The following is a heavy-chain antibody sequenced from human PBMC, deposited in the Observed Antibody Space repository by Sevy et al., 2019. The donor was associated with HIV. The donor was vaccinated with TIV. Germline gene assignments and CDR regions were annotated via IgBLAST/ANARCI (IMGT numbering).Heavy chain of an antibody. CDR1: GGSFSGYY. CDR2: INHSGST. CDR3: ARHCSSTTCSHAFDI. D-gene: IGHD2-2*01. V-gene: IGHV4-34*01. Sequence: SETLSLTCAVYGGSFSGYYWSWIRQPPGKGLEWIGEINHSGSTNYNPSLKSRVTISVDTSKNQFSLKLTYVTAAAMAVYYCARHCSSTTCSHAFDIWGQGTMVTVSS. J-gene: IGHJ3*02.